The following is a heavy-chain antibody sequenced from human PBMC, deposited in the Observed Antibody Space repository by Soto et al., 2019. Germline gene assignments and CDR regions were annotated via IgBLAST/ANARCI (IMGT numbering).Heavy chain of an antibody. CDR2: IDPSDSYT. D-gene: IGHD2-2*02. CDR3: ATPRGNIVVVPAAIRNDAFDI. Sequence: PXESLKISCKGSGCSVTSYWISWVRQMPGKGLEWMGRIDPSDSYTNYSPSFQGHVTISADKSISTAYLQWSSLKASDTAMYYCATPRGNIVVVPAAIRNDAFDIWGQGKMVTVSS. J-gene: IGHJ3*02. V-gene: IGHV5-10-1*01. CDR1: GCSVTSYW.